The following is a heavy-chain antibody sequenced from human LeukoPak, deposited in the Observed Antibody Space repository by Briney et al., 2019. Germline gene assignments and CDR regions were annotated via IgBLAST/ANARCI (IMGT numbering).Heavy chain of an antibody. Sequence: SETLSLTCAVYGGSFSGYYWSWIRQPPGKGLEWIGEINHSGSTNYNPSLKSRVTISVDTSKYQFSLKLSSVTAADTAVYYCATSSGIAVSYFDYWGQGTLVTVSS. CDR3: ATSSGIAVSYFDY. CDR2: INHSGST. D-gene: IGHD6-19*01. V-gene: IGHV4-34*01. CDR1: GGSFSGYY. J-gene: IGHJ4*02.